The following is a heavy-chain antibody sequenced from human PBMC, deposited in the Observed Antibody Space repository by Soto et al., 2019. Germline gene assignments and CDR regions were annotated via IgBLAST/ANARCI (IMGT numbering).Heavy chain of an antibody. CDR3: GRHYGGATTGIDY. V-gene: IGHV5-51*01. CDR2: TYPFDSDT. Sequence: GESLKISCEGSGYTFTYYWIGWVRQMPGKGPEWMGVTYPFDSDTRYSPSFQGRVTISAVQSTNTAYLELSRLQASDTATYYYGRHYGGATTGIDYWGQGTLVTVSS. CDR1: GYTFTYYW. D-gene: IGHD1-26*01. J-gene: IGHJ4*01.